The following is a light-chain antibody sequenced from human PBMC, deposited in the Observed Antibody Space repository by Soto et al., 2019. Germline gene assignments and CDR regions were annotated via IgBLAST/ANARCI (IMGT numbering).Light chain of an antibody. CDR1: QSISSS. CDR2: GIS. V-gene: IGKV1-39*01. CDR3: QQSYSTPYT. Sequence: DIQMTQSPSSLSASVGDRVTITCRASQSISSSLNWYQQKPGKAPKLLIYGISSLQSGVPSRFSGSGSGTDFTLTISSLQPEDFATYYCQQSYSTPYTFGQGTKLEIK. J-gene: IGKJ2*01.